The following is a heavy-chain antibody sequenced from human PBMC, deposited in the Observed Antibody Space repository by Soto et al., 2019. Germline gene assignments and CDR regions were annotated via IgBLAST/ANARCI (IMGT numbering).Heavy chain of an antibody. J-gene: IGHJ4*02. CDR3: ARGLMWAGTRYYFDY. D-gene: IGHD6-19*01. Sequence: SETLSLTCTVSCGSISSYYWSWIRQPPGKGLEWIGYIYYSGSTNYNPSLKSRVTISVDTSKNQFSLKLSSVTTADTAVYYCARGLMWAGTRYYFDYWGQGTLVTVSS. CDR2: IYYSGST. V-gene: IGHV4-59*01. CDR1: CGSISSYY.